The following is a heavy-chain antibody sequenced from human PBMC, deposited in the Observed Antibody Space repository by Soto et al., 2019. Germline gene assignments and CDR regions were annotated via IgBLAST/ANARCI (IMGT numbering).Heavy chain of an antibody. D-gene: IGHD7-27*01. CDR3: AQSLTGDAMARRDGFDI. V-gene: IGHV5-51*01. J-gene: IGHJ3*02. Sequence: KNSCRVSEDSFTSYWSGCVRQMPGKGLEWMGIIYPGDSDTRYSPSFQGQVTISADKSISTAYLQWSSLKASDTAMYYCAQSLTGDAMARRDGFDIWGQGTMVTVSS. CDR1: EDSFTSYW. CDR2: IYPGDSDT.